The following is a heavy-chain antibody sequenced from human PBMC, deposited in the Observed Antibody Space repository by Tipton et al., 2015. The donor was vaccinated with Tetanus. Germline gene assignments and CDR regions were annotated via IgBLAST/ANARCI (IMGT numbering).Heavy chain of an antibody. CDR3: ASGSSIRHGLDV. V-gene: IGHV1-8*02. D-gene: IGHD2-2*01. Sequence: QLVQSGAEVKKPGASVKVSCKASGYTFTSYGLNWVRKAAGRGFEWMGWLNPKSGSAAYAPRFQGRVTMTTNTSITTAFTEVASLTYEDTAVYYCASGSSIRHGLDVWGHGTSVTVSS. CDR2: LNPKSGSA. J-gene: IGHJ6*02. CDR1: GYTFTSYG.